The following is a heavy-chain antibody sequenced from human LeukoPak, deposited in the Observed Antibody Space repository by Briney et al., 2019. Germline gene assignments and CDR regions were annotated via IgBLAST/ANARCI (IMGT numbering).Heavy chain of an antibody. V-gene: IGHV4-34*01. CDR2: INHSGST. D-gene: IGHD3-3*01. CDR3: ARRTSGFLEWLSYYFDY. CDR1: GGSFSGYY. Sequence: SETLSLTCAVYGGSFSGYYWSWIRQPPGKGLEWIGEINHSGSTNYNPSLKSRVTISVDTSKNQFSLKLSSVTAADTAVYYCARRTSGFLEWLSYYFDYWGQGTLVTVSS. J-gene: IGHJ4*02.